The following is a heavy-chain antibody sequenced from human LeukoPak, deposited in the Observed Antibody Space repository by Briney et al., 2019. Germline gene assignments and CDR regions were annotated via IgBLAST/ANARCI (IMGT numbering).Heavy chain of an antibody. CDR2: IYYSGST. V-gene: IGHV4-30-4*08. CDR3: AREVAAAGTSDY. J-gene: IGHJ4*02. CDR1: GGSISSGDYY. D-gene: IGHD6-13*01. Sequence: PSETLSLTCTVSGGSISSGDYYLSWIRQPPGKGLEWIGYIYYSGSTYYNPSLKSRVTISVDTSKNQFSLKLSSVTAADTAVYYCAREVAAAGTSDYWGQGTLVTVSS.